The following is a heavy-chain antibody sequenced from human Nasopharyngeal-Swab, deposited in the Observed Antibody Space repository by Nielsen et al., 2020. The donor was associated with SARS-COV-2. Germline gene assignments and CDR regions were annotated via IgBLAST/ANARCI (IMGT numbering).Heavy chain of an antibody. J-gene: IGHJ6*03. Sequence: SETLSLTCAVYGGSFSGYYWSWIRQLQGKGLEWIGYIYYSGSTYYNPSLKSRVTISVDTSKNQFSLKLSSVTAADTAVFYCAGGGAGYYYYMDVWGKGTTVTVSS. CDR1: GGSFSGYY. CDR3: AGGGAGYYYYMDV. CDR2: IYYSGST. V-gene: IGHV4-30-4*01. D-gene: IGHD3-16*01.